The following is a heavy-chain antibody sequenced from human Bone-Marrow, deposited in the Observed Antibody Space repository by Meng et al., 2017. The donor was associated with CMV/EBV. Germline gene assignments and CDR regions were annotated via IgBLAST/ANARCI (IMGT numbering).Heavy chain of an antibody. Sequence: GESLKISCAASGFTVSSNYMSWVRQAPGKGLEWVSVIYSGGSTYYADSVKGRFTISRDNSKNTLYLQMNSLRAEDTAVYYCARTLRYPNALDIWGQGTMVTVSS. CDR3: ARTLRYPNALDI. J-gene: IGHJ3*02. CDR2: IYSGGST. V-gene: IGHV3-66*02. D-gene: IGHD1-1*01. CDR1: GFTVSSNY.